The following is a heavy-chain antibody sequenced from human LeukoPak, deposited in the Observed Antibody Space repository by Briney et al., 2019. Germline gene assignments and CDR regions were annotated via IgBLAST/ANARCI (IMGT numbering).Heavy chain of an antibody. CDR2: IYYSGSTYYNPSLN. CDR3: ARLGRAFGVVIG. Sequence: SETLSLTCTVSGGSISSSSYYWGWIRQPPGKGVGWIGSIYYSGSTYYNPSLNYYNPSLKSRVTISVDTSKNQFSLKLSSVTAADTAVYYCARLGRAFGVVIGWGQGTLVTVSS. CDR1: GGSISSSSYY. J-gene: IGHJ4*02. D-gene: IGHD3-3*01. V-gene: IGHV4-39*01.